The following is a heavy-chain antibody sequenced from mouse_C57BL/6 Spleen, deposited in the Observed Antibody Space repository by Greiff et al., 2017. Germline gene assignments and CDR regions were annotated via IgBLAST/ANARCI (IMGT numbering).Heavy chain of an antibody. V-gene: IGHV2-2*01. CDR3: ARSQLGRGDWYFDV. CDR2: ICSGGST. Sequence: VQLQQSGPGLVQPSQSLSITCTASGFSLTSYGVHWVRQSPGKGLEWLGVICSGGSTDYNAAFISRLSISKDNSKSQVFFKMNSLQADDTAIYYCARSQLGRGDWYFDVWGTGTTVTVSS. J-gene: IGHJ1*03. CDR1: GFSLTSYG. D-gene: IGHD4-1*02.